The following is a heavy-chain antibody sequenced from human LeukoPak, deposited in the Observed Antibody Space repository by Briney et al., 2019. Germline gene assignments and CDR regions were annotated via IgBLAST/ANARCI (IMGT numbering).Heavy chain of an antibody. D-gene: IGHD4-17*01. V-gene: IGHV4-39*01. CDR2: IYYSGST. CDR3: ARHSNKKGYGDPSTQKNDL. CDR1: GGSISSSSYY. Sequence: SETLSLTCTVSGGSISSSSYYWGWIRQPPGKGLEWIGSIYYSGSTYYNPSLKSRVTISVDTSKNQFSLKLSSVTAADTAVYYCARHSNKKGYGDPSTQKNDLWGCGTLVTVSS. J-gene: IGHJ2*01.